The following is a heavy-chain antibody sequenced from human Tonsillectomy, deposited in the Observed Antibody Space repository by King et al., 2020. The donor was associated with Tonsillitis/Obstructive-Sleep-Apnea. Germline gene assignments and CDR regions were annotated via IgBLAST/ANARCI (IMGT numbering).Heavy chain of an antibody. V-gene: IGHV4-34*01. D-gene: IGHD3-9*01. J-gene: IGHJ4*02. CDR3: ARGDLLTGYYASTDFDY. CDR1: GGSFSAYY. CDR2: INHSGST. Sequence: VQLQQWGAGLLKPSETLSLTCAVYGGSFSAYYWSGIRQPPGKGLEWIGEINHSGSTKYNPSLKSRVIISLDTSKNQFSLKLISVTAADTALYYCARGDLLTGYYASTDFDYWGQGTLVTVSS.